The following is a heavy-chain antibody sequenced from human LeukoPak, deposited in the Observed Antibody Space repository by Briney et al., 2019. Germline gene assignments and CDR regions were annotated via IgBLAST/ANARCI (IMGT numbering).Heavy chain of an antibody. V-gene: IGHV3-33*06. D-gene: IGHD3-10*01. CDR2: IWYDGSNK. J-gene: IGHJ5*02. CDR3: AKERITMVRRSKWFDP. Sequence: GGSLRLSCAASGFTFSSYGMHWVRQAPGKGLEWVAVIWYDGSNKYYADSVKGRFTISRDNSKNTLYLQMNSLRAEDTAVYYCAKERITMVRRSKWFDPWGQGTLVTVSS. CDR1: GFTFSSYG.